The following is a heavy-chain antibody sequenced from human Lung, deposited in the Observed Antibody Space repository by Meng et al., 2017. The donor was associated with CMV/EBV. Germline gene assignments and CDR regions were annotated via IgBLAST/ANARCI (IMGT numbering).Heavy chain of an antibody. D-gene: IGHD1-1*01. V-gene: IGHV3-21*01. J-gene: IGHJ4*02. Sequence: GESLKISCAASGFTFNSYAMNWVRQAPGKGLEWVSYISETSSYIYYADSVKGRFTISRDNANNSLYLQMSNLSAEDTALYYCVRDWKYSWSQGTLVTVSS. CDR1: GFTFNSYA. CDR3: VRDWKYS. CDR2: ISETSSYI.